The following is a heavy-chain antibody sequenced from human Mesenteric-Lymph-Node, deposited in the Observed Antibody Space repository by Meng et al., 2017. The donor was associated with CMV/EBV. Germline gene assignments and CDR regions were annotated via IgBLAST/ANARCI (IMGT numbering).Heavy chain of an antibody. D-gene: IGHD5-18*01. J-gene: IGHJ6*01. CDR2: TSYDGKNS. CDR1: GFIFNNFA. CDR3: ARPILYSYGMRSDYYYSMDV. Sequence: GESLKISCAASGFIFNNFAMHWVRQAPGKGLEWVAVTSYDGKNSYYADSVKGRFTISRDNTKNTLFLQMNSLRVEDTAVFYCARPILYSYGMRSDYYYSMDVWGQGTTVTVSS. V-gene: IGHV3-30*04.